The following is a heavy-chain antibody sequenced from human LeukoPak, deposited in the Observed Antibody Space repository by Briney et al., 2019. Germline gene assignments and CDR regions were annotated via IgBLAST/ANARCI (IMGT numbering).Heavy chain of an antibody. CDR2: FDPEDGDA. Sequence: ASVKVSCQVFGYTLNELSMHWVRQAPGEGLEWMGSFDPEDGDAIYAQKFQGRVTMTEDTLTDTASMELSSLTSEDTAVYCCAIPNPAFIGAFEIWGRGTMVTVSS. J-gene: IGHJ3*02. CDR1: GYTLNELS. CDR3: AIPNPAFIGAFEI. V-gene: IGHV1-24*01. D-gene: IGHD1-14*01.